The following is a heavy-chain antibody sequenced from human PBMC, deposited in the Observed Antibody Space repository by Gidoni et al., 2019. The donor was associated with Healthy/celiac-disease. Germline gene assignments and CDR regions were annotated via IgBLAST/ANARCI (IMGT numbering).Heavy chain of an antibody. V-gene: IGHV1-8*01. D-gene: IGHD3-3*01. CDR2: MNPNNGNT. CDR1: GYTFTSYD. Sequence: QVQLVQSGAEVKKPGASVKVSCKASGYTFTSYDINWVRQATSQGLEWKGWMNPNNGNTGYAQKLPGRGTRTRNPAISTAYRELGRLRSEGTSLYYCAGAPPALGVVKQPRGYYYGMDVWGHGTSVTVSS. CDR3: AGAPPALGVVKQPRGYYYGMDV. J-gene: IGHJ6*02.